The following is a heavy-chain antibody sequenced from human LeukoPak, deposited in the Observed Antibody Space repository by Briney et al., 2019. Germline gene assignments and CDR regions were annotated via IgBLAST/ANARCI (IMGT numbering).Heavy chain of an antibody. CDR2: INPNSGGA. J-gene: IGHJ4*02. CDR1: GYTVTGYY. V-gene: IGHV1-2*02. CDR3: ARDRYGEGCAHFDY. Sequence: ASVKVSCKASGYTVTGYYMHWVRQAPGQGLEWMGWINPNSGGANYAQKFQGRVTMTRDTSISTAYMELSRLTSDDTAVYFCARDRYGEGCAHFDYWGQGTLVTVSS. D-gene: IGHD3-9*01.